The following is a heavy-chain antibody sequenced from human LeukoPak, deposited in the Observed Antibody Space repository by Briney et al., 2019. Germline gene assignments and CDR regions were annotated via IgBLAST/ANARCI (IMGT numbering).Heavy chain of an antibody. D-gene: IGHD5-18*01. CDR3: ARDLSGGIVGGGIDWDTALWDY. V-gene: IGHV4-59*11. J-gene: IGHJ4*02. CDR2: IYYSGST. CDR1: GGSISSHY. Sequence: SETLSLTCTVSGGSISSHYWSWIRQPPGKGLEWIGYIYYSGSTNYNPSLQSRVTISVDTSKNQFSLKLNSVTAADTAVYYCARDLSGGIVGGGIDWDTALWDYWGQGTLVTVSS.